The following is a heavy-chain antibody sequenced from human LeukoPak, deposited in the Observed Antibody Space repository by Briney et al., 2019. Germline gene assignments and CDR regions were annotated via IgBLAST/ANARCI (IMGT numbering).Heavy chain of an antibody. Sequence: PGRSLRLSCAASGFTFDDYAMHWVRQAPGKGLEWVSGISWNSGSIGYADSVKGRFTISRDNAKNSLYLQMNSLRAEDTALYYCAKAPDGSGSTIDYWGQGTLVTVSS. CDR1: GFTFDDYA. CDR3: AKAPDGSGSTIDY. J-gene: IGHJ4*02. CDR2: ISWNSGSI. V-gene: IGHV3-9*01. D-gene: IGHD3-10*01.